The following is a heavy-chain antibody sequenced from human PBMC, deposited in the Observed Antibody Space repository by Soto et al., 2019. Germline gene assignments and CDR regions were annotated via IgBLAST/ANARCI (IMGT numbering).Heavy chain of an antibody. J-gene: IGHJ5*02. CDR3: ARGRPHTLAAAAYNWFDP. D-gene: IGHD6-13*01. CDR1: GGSFSGYY. CDR2: INHSGST. V-gene: IGHV4-34*01. Sequence: QVQLQQWGAGLLKPSETLSHTCAVYGGSFSGYYWSWIRQPPGKGLEWIGEINHSGSTNYNPSLKSRVTISVDTSKTQFSLKLSSVPAADTAVYYCARGRPHTLAAAAYNWFDPGGQGTLVTVSS.